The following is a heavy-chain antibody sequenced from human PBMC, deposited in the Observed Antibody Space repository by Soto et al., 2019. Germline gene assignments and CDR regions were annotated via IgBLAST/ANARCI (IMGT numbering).Heavy chain of an antibody. CDR2: INHSGST. CDR1: GGSFSGYY. D-gene: IGHD3-10*01. CDR3: ARVGPAMVRGTYYYYYGIVV. Sequence: PETLSLTRAVYGGSFSGYYWSWIRQPPGKGLEWIGEINHSGSTNHNPSLKSRVTISVDTSKNQFSLKLSSVTAADTAVYYCARVGPAMVRGTYYYYYGIVVWGQRTSVTVS. J-gene: IGHJ6*02. V-gene: IGHV4-34*01.